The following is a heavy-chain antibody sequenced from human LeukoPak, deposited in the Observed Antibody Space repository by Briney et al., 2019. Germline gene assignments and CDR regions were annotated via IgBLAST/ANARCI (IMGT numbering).Heavy chain of an antibody. D-gene: IGHD3-10*01. J-gene: IGHJ4*02. V-gene: IGHV3-48*04. CDR2: ISSSSSTI. CDR3: AREPLLWFGELSDYFDY. CDR1: GFTFSSYS. Sequence: PGGSLRLSCAASGFTFSSYSMNWVRQAPGKGLEWVSYISSSSSTIYYADSVKGRFTISRDNAKNSLYLQMNSLRAEDTAVYYCAREPLLWFGELSDYFDYWGQGTLVTVSS.